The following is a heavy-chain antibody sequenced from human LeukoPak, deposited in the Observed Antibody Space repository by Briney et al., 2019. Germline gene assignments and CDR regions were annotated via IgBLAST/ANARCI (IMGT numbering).Heavy chain of an antibody. V-gene: IGHV3-48*03. Sequence: GGSLRLSCAASGFTFSSYEMNWVRQAPGKGLEWVSYTSSSGSTIYYADSVKGRFTISRDNAKNSLYLQMNSLRAEDTAVYYCARDRPYYDSSGYANDAFDIWGQGTMVTVSS. J-gene: IGHJ3*02. CDR3: ARDRPYYDSSGYANDAFDI. CDR2: TSSSGSTI. CDR1: GFTFSSYE. D-gene: IGHD3-22*01.